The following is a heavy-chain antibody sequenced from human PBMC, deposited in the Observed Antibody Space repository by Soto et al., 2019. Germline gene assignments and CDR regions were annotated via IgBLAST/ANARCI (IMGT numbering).Heavy chain of an antibody. CDR2: IYPGDSDT. CDR1: GYSFTTYW. D-gene: IGHD3-3*01. J-gene: IGHJ4*02. CDR3: ARAGLKFLAPDNFDE. V-gene: IGHV5-51*01. Sequence: PGESLKISCKGSGYSFTTYWIGWVRQMPGNGLEWMGIIYPGDSDTRYSPSFQCQVTISADNSISTAYLQWGSLRASDTAMYYCARAGLKFLAPDNFDECGEGKLVTVPS.